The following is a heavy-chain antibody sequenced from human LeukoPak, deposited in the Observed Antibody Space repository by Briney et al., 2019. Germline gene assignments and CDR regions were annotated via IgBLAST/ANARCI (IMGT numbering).Heavy chain of an antibody. D-gene: IGHD5-18*01. CDR3: ASLPLRGYSYGPNY. CDR2: IKKDGSEK. Sequence: GGSLRLSCAASGFTFSDFWMSWVRQAPGKGLEWVANIKKDGSEKYYVDSVEGRFTISRDNAKNSLYLQMSSLRAEDTAVYYCASLPLRGYSYGPNYWGQGTLVTVSS. CDR1: GFTFSDFW. V-gene: IGHV3-7*03. J-gene: IGHJ4*02.